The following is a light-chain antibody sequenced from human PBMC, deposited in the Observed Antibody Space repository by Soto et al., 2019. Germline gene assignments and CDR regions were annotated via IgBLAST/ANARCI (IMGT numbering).Light chain of an antibody. J-gene: IGKJ3*01. CDR2: AAS. V-gene: IGKV1-8*01. CDR3: QQYYSYPRA. CDR1: QVISSY. Sequence: AIRMTQSPSSLSASTGDRVTITCRASQVISSYLAWYQQKPGKAPKLLIYAASTLQSGVPSRFSGSGSGTDFTLTISCLQSEDFATYYCQQYYSYPRAFGPGTKVDI.